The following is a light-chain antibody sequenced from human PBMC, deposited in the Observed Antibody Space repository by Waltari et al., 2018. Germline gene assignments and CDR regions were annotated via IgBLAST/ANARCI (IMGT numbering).Light chain of an antibody. CDR3: QSYDSSLRGV. V-gene: IGLV1-40*01. CDR1: SSNIGAGYD. J-gene: IGLJ2*01. Sequence: QSVLTQPPSVSGAPGPRVTISCTGRSSNIGAGYDVHWYQQLPETAPKLLIYGNSNRPSGVPDRFSGSKSGTSASLAITGLQAEDEANYYCQSYDSSLRGVFGGGTKLTVL. CDR2: GNS.